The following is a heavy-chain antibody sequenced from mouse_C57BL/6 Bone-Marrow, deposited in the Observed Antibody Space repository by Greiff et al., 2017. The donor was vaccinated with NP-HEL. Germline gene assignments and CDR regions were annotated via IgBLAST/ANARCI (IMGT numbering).Heavy chain of an antibody. V-gene: IGHV1-15*01. CDR1: GYTFTDYE. D-gene: IGHD2-4*01. J-gene: IGHJ2*01. CDR3: TRFGYYDYDDGYYFDY. CDR2: IDPETGGT. Sequence: VQLQESGAELVRPGASVTLSCKASGYTFTDYEMHWVKQTPVHGLEWIGAIDPETGGTAYNQKFKGKAILTADKSSSTAYMELRSLTSEDSAVYYCTRFGYYDYDDGYYFDYGGQGTTLTVSS.